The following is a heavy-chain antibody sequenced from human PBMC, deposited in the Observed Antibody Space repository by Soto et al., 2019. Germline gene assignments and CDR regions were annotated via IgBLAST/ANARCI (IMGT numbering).Heavy chain of an antibody. V-gene: IGHV4-59*08. D-gene: IGHD3-10*01. Sequence: PSETLSLTCTVSGGSISSYYWSWIRQPPGKGLEWIGYIYYSGSTNYNPSLKSRVTISVDTSKNQFSLKLSSVTAADTAVYYCARHLEETPGEEPPTFDYWGQGTLVTVPQ. J-gene: IGHJ4*02. CDR3: ARHLEETPGEEPPTFDY. CDR2: IYYSGST. CDR1: GGSISSYY.